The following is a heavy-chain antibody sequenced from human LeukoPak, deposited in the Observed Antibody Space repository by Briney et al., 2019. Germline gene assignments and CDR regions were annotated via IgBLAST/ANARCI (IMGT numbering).Heavy chain of an antibody. J-gene: IGHJ4*02. CDR1: GFTFSTYW. Sequence: GGSLRLSCAVSGFTFSTYWGHWVRQAPGKGLVWVSRINTDGRIITYADSVKGRFTISRDNAKNKVYLQMNSLRAEDTAVYYCVAGIGNYWGQGTLVTVSS. D-gene: IGHD6-13*01. V-gene: IGHV3-74*03. CDR2: INTDGRII. CDR3: VAGIGNY.